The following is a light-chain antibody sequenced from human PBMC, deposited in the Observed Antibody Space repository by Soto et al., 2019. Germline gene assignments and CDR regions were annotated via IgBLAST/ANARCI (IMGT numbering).Light chain of an antibody. V-gene: IGLV2-14*03. CDR1: SSDVGAYDY. CDR3: SSYTTSNILI. J-gene: IGLJ2*01. Sequence: QSVLTQPASVSGSPGQSITISCTGTSSDVGAYDYVSWYQQHPGKAPKLMIYEVNNRPSGVSNRFSGSKSGNTASLTISGLQAEDETHYYCSSYTTSNILIFGGGTKVTVL. CDR2: EVN.